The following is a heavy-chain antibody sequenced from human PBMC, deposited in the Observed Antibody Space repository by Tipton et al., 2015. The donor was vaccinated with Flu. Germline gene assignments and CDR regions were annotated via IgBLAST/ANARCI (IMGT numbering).Heavy chain of an antibody. CDR2: INPNSGGT. V-gene: IGHV1-2*02. CDR1: GYTFTGYY. CDR3: ARDLGVVVVPAAMRGRHYYYYGMDV. D-gene: IGHD2-2*01. J-gene: IGHJ6*02. Sequence: QSGAEVKKPGASVKVSCKASGYTFTGYYMHWVRQAPGQGLEWMGWINPNSGGTNYAQKFQGRVTMTRDTSISTAYMELSRLRSDDTAVYYCARDLGVVVVPAAMRGRHYYYYGMDVWGQGTTVTVSS.